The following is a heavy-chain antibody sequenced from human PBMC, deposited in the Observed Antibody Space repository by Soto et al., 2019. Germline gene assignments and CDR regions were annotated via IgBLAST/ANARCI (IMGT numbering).Heavy chain of an antibody. CDR2: IYYSGST. CDR3: SRHILVVVAATNWLDP. Sequence: SETLSLTCTVSGGSISSSSYYWGWIRQPPGKGLEWIGSIYYSGSTYYNPSLKSRVTISVDTSKNQFSLKLSSVTAADTAVYYCSRHILVVVAATNWLDPWGQGTLVTVSS. D-gene: IGHD2-15*01. CDR1: GGSISSSSYY. V-gene: IGHV4-39*01. J-gene: IGHJ5*02.